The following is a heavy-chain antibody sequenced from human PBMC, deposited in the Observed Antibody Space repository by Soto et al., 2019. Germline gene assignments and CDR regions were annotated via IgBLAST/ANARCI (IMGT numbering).Heavy chain of an antibody. Sequence: ESLSLTCPVSGGSVSGGSFYGTWIRQPPGKALEWIGYIYYSGRTNYSPSLKSRVTMSVDTSKNQVSLKLTSVTAADTAVYYCARAPVVTGMFDPWGQGTMVTVS. D-gene: IGHD2-21*02. J-gene: IGHJ5*02. CDR1: GGSVSGGSFY. CDR3: ARAPVVTGMFDP. CDR2: IYYSGRT. V-gene: IGHV4-61*01.